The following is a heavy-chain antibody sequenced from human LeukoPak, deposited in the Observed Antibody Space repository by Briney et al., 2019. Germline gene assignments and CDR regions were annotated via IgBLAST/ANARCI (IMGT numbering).Heavy chain of an antibody. CDR2: IYSGGST. V-gene: IGHV3-53*01. D-gene: IGHD4-17*01. CDR1: GFTVSSNY. Sequence: PGGSLRLSCAASGFTVSSNYMSWVRQAPGKGLEWVSVIYSGGSTYYADSVKGRFTISRDNSKNTLYLQMNSLRAEDTAVYYCARYGDYQADGMDVWGQGTTVTVSS. CDR3: ARYGDYQADGMDV. J-gene: IGHJ6*02.